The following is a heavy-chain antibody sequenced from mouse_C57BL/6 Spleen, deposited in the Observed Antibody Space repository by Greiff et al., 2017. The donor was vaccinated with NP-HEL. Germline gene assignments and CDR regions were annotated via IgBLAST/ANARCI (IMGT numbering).Heavy chain of an antibody. CDR2: FYPGSGSI. CDR3: ARHEVYYDYDGDWYFDV. J-gene: IGHJ1*03. D-gene: IGHD2-4*01. CDR1: GYTFTEYT. V-gene: IGHV1-62-2*01. Sequence: QVHVKQSGAELVKPGASVKLSCKASGYTFTEYTIHWVKQRSGQGLEWIGWFYPGSGSIKYNEKFKDKATLTADKSSSTVYMELSRLTSEDSAVYFCARHEVYYDYDGDWYFDVWGTGTTVTVSS.